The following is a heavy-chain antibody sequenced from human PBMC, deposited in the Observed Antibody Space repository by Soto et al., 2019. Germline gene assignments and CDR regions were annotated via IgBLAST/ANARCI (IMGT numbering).Heavy chain of an antibody. CDR3: AKDEGGYDSWSGYYGYYCYGMDV. J-gene: IGHJ6*02. Sequence: PGGSLRLSCAASGFTFSIYSMHWVRQGPGKGLEWVAVMSYDGINKYYAESVKGRVTISRDNAENTLYLQMNSLRDEDTAVYYCAKDEGGYDSWSGYYGYYCYGMDVWGQGTTVTVSS. CDR2: MSYDGINK. V-gene: IGHV3-30*18. CDR1: GFTFSIYS. D-gene: IGHD3-3*01.